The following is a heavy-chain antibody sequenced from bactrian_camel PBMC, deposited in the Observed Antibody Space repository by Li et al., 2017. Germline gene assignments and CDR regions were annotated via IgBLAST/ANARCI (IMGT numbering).Heavy chain of an antibody. CDR1: VDTIGRYC. V-gene: IGHV3S55*01. CDR3: ATVRGQAGDAANCFKGWAAFNY. J-gene: IGHJ4*01. CDR2: VYIGSNTA. Sequence: HVQLVESGGGSVQVGGSLRLSCVASVDTIGRYCMGWSRQDPGKEREGVAAVYIGSNTAHYADSVKGRFTISADSAGNMLFLQMNSLKPEDTAMYYCATVRGQAGDAANCFKGWAAFNYFGQGTQVTVS. D-gene: IGHD5*01.